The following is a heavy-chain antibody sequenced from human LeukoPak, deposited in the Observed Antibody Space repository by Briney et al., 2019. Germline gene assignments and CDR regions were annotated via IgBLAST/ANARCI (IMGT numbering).Heavy chain of an antibody. V-gene: IGHV3-11*01. D-gene: IGHD5/OR15-5a*01. Sequence: GGSLRLSCAASGFTFSYYYMSWIRQAPGKALEWVSYITSSGSAIYYADSVKGRFTISRDNARDSLYLQMNGLRVDDTAIYYCASDIVSTSGVFWGQGTLVTVSS. CDR3: ASDIVSTSGVF. CDR2: ITSSGSAI. J-gene: IGHJ4*02. CDR1: GFTFSYYY.